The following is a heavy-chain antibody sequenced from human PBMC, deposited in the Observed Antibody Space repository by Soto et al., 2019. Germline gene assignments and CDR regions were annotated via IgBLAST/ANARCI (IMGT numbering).Heavy chain of an antibody. V-gene: IGHV4-59*01. J-gene: IGHJ6*03. CDR2: ISYSGST. D-gene: IGHD3-22*01. CDR1: GGSISRYY. Sequence: ASEKPSLTYRISGGSISRYYWNWIRQAPGKGLEWIGFISYSGSTNYNPALTSRVTISVDTSKDQISLRLNSVTAADTAVYYCARVQSTSWGYYYVGAVWGIGTTVTGS. CDR3: ARVQSTSWGYYYVGAV.